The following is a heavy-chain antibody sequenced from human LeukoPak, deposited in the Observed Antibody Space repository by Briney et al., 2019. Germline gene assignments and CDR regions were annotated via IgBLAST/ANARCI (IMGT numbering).Heavy chain of an antibody. CDR2: IIPILGIA. V-gene: IGHV1-69*02. Sequence: GASVKVSCKASGSTFSAYPISWVRQAPGQGLEWMGRIIPILGIANYAQKFQGRVTITADKSTSTAYMELSSLRSEDTAVYYCAAGAGWGDYYGMDVWGQGTTVTVSS. D-gene: IGHD3-10*01. CDR3: AAGAGWGDYYGMDV. J-gene: IGHJ6*02. CDR1: GSTFSAYP.